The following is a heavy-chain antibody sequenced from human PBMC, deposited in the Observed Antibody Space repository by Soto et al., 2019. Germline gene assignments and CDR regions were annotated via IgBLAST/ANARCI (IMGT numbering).Heavy chain of an antibody. D-gene: IGHD3-16*01. CDR2: ISAYNGNT. CDR1: GYTFTSYG. CDR3: AGVNTGVGGGRDYYYYRDV. V-gene: IGHV1-18*01. Sequence: ASVKVSCKASGYTFTSYGISWVRQAPGQGLEWMGWISAYNGNTNYAQKLQGRVTMTTDTSTSTAYMELRSLRSADPAVYYCAGVNTGVGGGRDYYYYRDVGGKGTTVPVPS. J-gene: IGHJ6*03.